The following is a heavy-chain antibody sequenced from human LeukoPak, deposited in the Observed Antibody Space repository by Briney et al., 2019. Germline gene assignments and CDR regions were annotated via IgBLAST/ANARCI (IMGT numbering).Heavy chain of an antibody. V-gene: IGHV3-23*01. CDR3: ASNYYDRRNNWFDP. CDR1: GFTFSSYA. CDR2: ISGSGGST. Sequence: GGSLRLSCAASGFTFSSYAMTWVRQAPGKGLEWVSAISGSGGSTYYADSVKGRFTISRDNSKNTLYLQMNSLRAEDTAVYYCASNYYDRRNNWFDPWGQGTLVTVSS. J-gene: IGHJ5*02. D-gene: IGHD3-22*01.